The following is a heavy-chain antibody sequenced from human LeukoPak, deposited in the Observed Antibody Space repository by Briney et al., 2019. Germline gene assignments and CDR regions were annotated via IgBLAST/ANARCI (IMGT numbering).Heavy chain of an antibody. V-gene: IGHV3-21*01. D-gene: IGHD6-19*01. CDR2: ISSSSSYI. J-gene: IGHJ4*02. CDR1: GFTFSSYS. Sequence: GGSLRLSCAASGFTFSSYSMNWVRQAPGKGLEWVSSISSSSSYIYYADSVKGRFTISRDNARNSLYLQMNSLRAEDTAVYYCARVGSGWTLDYWGQGTLVTVSS. CDR3: ARVGSGWTLDY.